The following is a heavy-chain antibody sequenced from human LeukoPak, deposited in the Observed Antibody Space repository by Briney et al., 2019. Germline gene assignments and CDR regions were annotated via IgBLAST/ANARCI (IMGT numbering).Heavy chain of an antibody. V-gene: IGHV4-30-4*08. CDR1: GGSISSGDYY. J-gene: IGHJ5*02. CDR2: IYYSGST. D-gene: IGHD5-18*01. Sequence: SETLSLTCTVSGGSISSGDYYWSWIRQPLGKGLEWIGYIYYSGSTYYNPSLKSRVTISVDTSKNQFSLKLSSVTAADTAVYYCARGGYSYGSSPWFDPWGQGTLLTVSS. CDR3: ARGGYSYGSSPWFDP.